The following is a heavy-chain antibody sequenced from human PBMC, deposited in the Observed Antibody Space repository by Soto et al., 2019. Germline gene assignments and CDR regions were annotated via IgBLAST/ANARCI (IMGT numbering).Heavy chain of an antibody. J-gene: IGHJ3*02. D-gene: IGHD1-26*01. CDR1: GFTFSSYG. CDR2: IWYDGSNK. CDR3: ARDMGGWELPNENAFDI. Sequence: SLRLSCAASGFTFSSYGMHWVRQAPGKGLEWVAVIWYDGSNKYYADSVKGRFTISRDNSKNTLYLQMNSLRAEDTAVYYCARDMGGWELPNENAFDIWGQGTMVTVSS. V-gene: IGHV3-33*01.